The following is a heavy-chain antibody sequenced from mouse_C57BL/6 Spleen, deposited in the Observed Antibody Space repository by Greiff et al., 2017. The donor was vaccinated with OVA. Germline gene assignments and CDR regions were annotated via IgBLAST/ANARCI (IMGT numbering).Heavy chain of an antibody. V-gene: IGHV1-50*01. J-gene: IGHJ4*01. Sequence: QVQLQQPGAELVKPGASVKLSCKASGYTFTSYWMQWVKQRPGQGLEWIGDIDPSDSYTNYNQKFKGKATLTVDTSSSTAYMQLSSLTSEDSAVYYCARWGFTPYAMDYWGQGTSVTVSS. CDR3: ARWGFTPYAMDY. CDR2: IDPSDSYT. CDR1: GYTFTSYW.